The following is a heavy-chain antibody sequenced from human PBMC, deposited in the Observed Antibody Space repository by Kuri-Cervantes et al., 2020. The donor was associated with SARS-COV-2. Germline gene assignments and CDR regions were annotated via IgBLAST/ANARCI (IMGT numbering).Heavy chain of an antibody. V-gene: IGHV3-49*04. CDR1: GFTFGDYA. CDR3: TRSKYNSSWYFDY. J-gene: IGHJ4*02. D-gene: IGHD6-13*01. Sequence: GGSLRLSCTASGFTFGDYAMSWVRQAPGKGLEWVGFIRSKAYGGTTEYAASVKGRFTISRDDSKSIAYLQMNSLKTEDTAVYYCTRSKYNSSWYFDYWGQGTLVTGAS. CDR2: IRSKAYGGTT.